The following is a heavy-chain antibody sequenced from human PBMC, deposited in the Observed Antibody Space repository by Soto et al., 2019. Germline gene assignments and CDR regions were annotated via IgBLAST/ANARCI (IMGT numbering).Heavy chain of an antibody. CDR2: IYYSGST. CDR1: GGSISSYY. J-gene: IGHJ4*02. Sequence: LSETLSLTCTVSGGSISSYYLSWSRQPPGKGLEWIGYIYYSGSTNYNPSLKSRVTISVDTSKNQFSLKLSSVTAADTAVYYCARGIAARLFDYWGQGTLVTVSS. V-gene: IGHV4-59*01. CDR3: ARGIAARLFDY. D-gene: IGHD6-6*01.